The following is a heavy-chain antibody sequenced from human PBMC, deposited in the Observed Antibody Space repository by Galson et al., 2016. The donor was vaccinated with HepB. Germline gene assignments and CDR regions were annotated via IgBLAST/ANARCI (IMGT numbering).Heavy chain of an antibody. V-gene: IGHV3-53*01. CDR1: GFTVSSSY. CDR2: IYSGGST. Sequence: SLRLSCAASGFTVSSSYMSWVRQAPGKGLEWVSVIYSGGSTYYAGSVKGRFTISRDNSKNTLYLQMNSLKAEDTAVYYCARDEDYSNGWSDWGQGTLVTVSS. D-gene: IGHD6-19*01. CDR3: ARDEDYSNGWSD. J-gene: IGHJ4*02.